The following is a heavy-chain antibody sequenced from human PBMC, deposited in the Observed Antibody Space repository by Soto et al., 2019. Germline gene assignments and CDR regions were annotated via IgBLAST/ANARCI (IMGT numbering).Heavy chain of an antibody. CDR1: GGSITSSSFY. CDR3: ARRRIVPTTNFDY. CDR2: IFHTGAT. J-gene: IGHJ4*02. V-gene: IGHV4-39*01. Sequence: SETLSLTCTVSGGSITSSSFYWGWIRQPPGKGLEWIGHIFHTGATYYNPTLRSRLRMSVDTSKNQFSLNLSSVTATDTAVYYCARRRIVPTTNFDYWGQGTLVTVSS. D-gene: IGHD1-26*01.